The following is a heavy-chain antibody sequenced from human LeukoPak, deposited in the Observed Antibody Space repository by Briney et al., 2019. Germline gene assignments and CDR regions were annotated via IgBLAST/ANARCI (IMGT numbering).Heavy chain of an antibody. CDR2: IRYDGSNK. CDR3: AREGSSSWAYYFDY. D-gene: IGHD6-13*01. V-gene: IGHV3-30*02. J-gene: IGHJ4*02. CDR1: GFTFSSYG. Sequence: PGGSLRLSCAASGFTFSSYGMHWVRQAPGKGLEWVAFIRYDGSNKYYADSVKGRFTISRDNSKNTLYLQMNSLRAEDTAVYYCAREGSSSWAYYFDYWGQRTLVTVSS.